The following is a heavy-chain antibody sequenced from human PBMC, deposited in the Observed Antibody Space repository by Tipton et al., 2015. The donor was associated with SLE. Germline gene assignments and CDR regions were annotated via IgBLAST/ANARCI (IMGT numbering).Heavy chain of an antibody. CDR3: ARGLTYYYGSGSYYSYYYYGMDV. V-gene: IGHV4-59*12. Sequence: TLSLTCTVSGGSISSYYWSWIRQPPGKGLEWIGYIYYSGSTNYNPSLKSRVTISVDTSKNQFSLKLSSVTAADTAVYYCARGLTYYYGSGSYYSYYYYGMDVWGQGTTVTVSS. CDR2: IYYSGST. CDR1: GGSISSYY. D-gene: IGHD3-10*01. J-gene: IGHJ6*02.